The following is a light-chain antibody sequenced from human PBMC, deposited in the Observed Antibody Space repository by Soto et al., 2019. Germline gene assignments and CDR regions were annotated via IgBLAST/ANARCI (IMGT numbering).Light chain of an antibody. CDR3: QQLDTYPIT. CDR2: TAS. CDR1: QGISTH. J-gene: IGKJ5*01. V-gene: IGKV1-9*01. Sequence: DLQLTQSPSFLSASVRDRVTITCRASQGISTHLAWYQQKPGRAPKLLIYTASTLQGGVPSRFSGSGSGTDFTLTISSLQPEDFANYYCQQLDTYPITFGQGTRLEIK.